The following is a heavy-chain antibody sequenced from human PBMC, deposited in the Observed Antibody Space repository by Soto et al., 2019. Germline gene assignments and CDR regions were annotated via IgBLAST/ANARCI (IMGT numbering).Heavy chain of an antibody. Sequence: SETLSLTCTVSGGSISSYYWSWIRQPPGKGLEWIGYIYYSGSTNYNPSLKSRVTISVDTSKNQFSLKLSSVTAADTAVYYCERVGYSMGFDLWGQGTLVTVSS. CDR1: GGSISSYY. CDR3: ERVGYSMGFDL. D-gene: IGHD6-13*01. J-gene: IGHJ5*02. V-gene: IGHV4-59*01. CDR2: IYYSGST.